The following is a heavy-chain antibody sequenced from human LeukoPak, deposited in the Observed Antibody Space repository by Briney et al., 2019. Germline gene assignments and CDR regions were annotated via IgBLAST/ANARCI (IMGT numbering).Heavy chain of an antibody. CDR1: GFTFGIFE. Sequence: GGSLRLSCAASGFTFGIFEMNWVRQAPGKGLEWVSYISSGGSTIYYADSVKGRFTISRDNAKNSLYLQMNSLRAEDAAVYYCTRSDYWGQGTLVTVSS. CDR3: TRSDY. J-gene: IGHJ4*02. CDR2: ISSGGSTI. V-gene: IGHV3-48*03.